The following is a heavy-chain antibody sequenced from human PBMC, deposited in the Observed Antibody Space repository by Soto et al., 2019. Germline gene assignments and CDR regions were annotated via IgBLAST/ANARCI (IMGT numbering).Heavy chain of an antibody. Sequence: QVQLVESGGGVVQPGRSLRLSCAASGFTFSSYGMHWVRQAPGKGLEWVAVISYDGSNKYYADSVKGRFTISRDNSKNPLYLQMNSLRAEDTAVYYCAKGVLVPAAIPEEWFDYWGQGTLVTVSS. D-gene: IGHD2-2*01. J-gene: IGHJ4*02. CDR2: ISYDGSNK. CDR1: GFTFSSYG. V-gene: IGHV3-30*18. CDR3: AKGVLVPAAIPEEWFDY.